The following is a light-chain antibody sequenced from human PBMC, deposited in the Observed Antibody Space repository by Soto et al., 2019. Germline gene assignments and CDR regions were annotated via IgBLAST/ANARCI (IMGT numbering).Light chain of an antibody. Sequence: EIVLTQSPATLSLSPGERATLSCSASQSVSSYLAWYQQKPGQAPRLLIYDASNRATGIPARLSGSGSGTDFTLTISSLEPEDFAVYYCQHYNIWPWTFCQGTKVDIX. V-gene: IGKV3-11*01. CDR2: DAS. CDR1: QSVSSY. J-gene: IGKJ1*01. CDR3: QHYNIWPWT.